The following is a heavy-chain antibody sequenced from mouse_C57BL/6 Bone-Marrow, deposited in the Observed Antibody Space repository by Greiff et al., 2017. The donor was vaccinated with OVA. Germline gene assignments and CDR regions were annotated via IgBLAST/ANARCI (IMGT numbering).Heavy chain of an antibody. CDR3: AILHYYGSSGFAY. CDR2: IWGVGST. J-gene: IGHJ3*01. Sequence: VKLVESGPGLVAPSQSLSITCTVSGFSLTSYGVDWVRQSPGKGLEWLGVIWGVGSTNYNSALKSRLSISKDNSKSQVFLKMNSLQTDDTAMYYCAILHYYGSSGFAYWGQGTLVTVSA. V-gene: IGHV2-6*01. CDR1: GFSLTSYG. D-gene: IGHD1-1*01.